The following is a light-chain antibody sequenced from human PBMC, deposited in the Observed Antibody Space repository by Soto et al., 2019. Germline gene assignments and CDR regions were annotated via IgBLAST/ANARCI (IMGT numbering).Light chain of an antibody. J-gene: IGKJ1*01. V-gene: IGKV1-9*01. CDR3: HQSHSYPWT. CDR1: QDIGIY. Sequence: IQLTQSPSSRSASVGDRVTITCRASQDIGIYLACYQQKAGKAPKFLIYAASTLQSGVPSRFSGSGSGTDSTLTISIMQREDFATSCCHQSHSYPWTFAKGTKVDI. CDR2: AAS.